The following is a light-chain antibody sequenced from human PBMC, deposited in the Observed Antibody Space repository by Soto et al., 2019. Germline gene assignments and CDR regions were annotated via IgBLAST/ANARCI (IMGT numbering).Light chain of an antibody. Sequence: EIVLTQSPGTLSLSPGERATLSCRASQSVSSSHLAWYQQKPGQGPRLLIYGAASRATGIPDRFSGSGSGTDCTLTISSLEPEDFAVYYCQQSHNWPRTFGQGTKVDIK. J-gene: IGKJ1*01. CDR2: GAA. CDR3: QQSHNWPRT. CDR1: QSVSSSH. V-gene: IGKV3D-20*02.